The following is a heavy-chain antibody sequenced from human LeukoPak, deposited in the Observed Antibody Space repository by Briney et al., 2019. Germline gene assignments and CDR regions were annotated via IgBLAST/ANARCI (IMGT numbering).Heavy chain of an antibody. CDR1: GYTFTGYY. CDR3: ARDPKALDYDFWSGYYGYYYMDV. D-gene: IGHD3-3*01. Sequence: ASVKVSCKASGYTFTGYYMHWVRQAPGQGLEWMGWINPNSGGTNYAQKFQGRVTMTRDTSISTAYMELSRLRSDDTAVYYCARDPKALDYDFWSGYYGYYYMDVWGKGTMVTVSS. CDR2: INPNSGGT. J-gene: IGHJ6*03. V-gene: IGHV1-2*02.